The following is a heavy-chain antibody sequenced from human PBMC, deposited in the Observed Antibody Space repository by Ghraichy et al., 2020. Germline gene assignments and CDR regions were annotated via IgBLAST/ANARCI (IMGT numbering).Heavy chain of an antibody. CDR1: GFSFSDYH. CDR2: INTSGRTI. J-gene: IGHJ6*02. V-gene: IGHV3-11*01. CDR3: ARSYYYGMDV. Sequence: GESLNISCAASGFSFSDYHMSWIRQAPGKGLEWISDINTSGRTIYYADSVKGRFTISRDNAKNSLYLQMNSLRAEDTAVYYCARSYYYGMDVWGQGPRSPSR.